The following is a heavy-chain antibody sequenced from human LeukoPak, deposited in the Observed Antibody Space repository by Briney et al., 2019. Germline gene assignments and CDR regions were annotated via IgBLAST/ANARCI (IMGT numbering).Heavy chain of an antibody. J-gene: IGHJ4*02. Sequence: PGGSLRLSCAASGFAFSIYWMSWVRQAPGQGLEWVGNMKHDGSEEYYVDSVKGRFTISRDNTKNSLYLQMNSLRADDTAVYYCARGARDGYNWWGQGTLVTVSS. D-gene: IGHD5-24*01. CDR2: MKHDGSEE. CDR1: GFAFSIYW. CDR3: ARGARDGYNW. V-gene: IGHV3-7*04.